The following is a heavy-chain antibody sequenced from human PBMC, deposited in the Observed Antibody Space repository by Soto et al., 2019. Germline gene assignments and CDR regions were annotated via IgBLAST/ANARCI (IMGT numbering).Heavy chain of an antibody. V-gene: IGHV4-61*08. Sequence: SETLSLTCTVSGVSISSGGYYWSWIRQPPGKGLEWIGYIYYSGSTNYNPSLKSRVTISVDTSKNQFSLKLSSVTAADTAVYYCARFSFSSSWYENWFDPWGQGTLVTVSS. CDR2: IYYSGST. J-gene: IGHJ5*02. D-gene: IGHD6-13*01. CDR1: GVSISSGGYY. CDR3: ARFSFSSSWYENWFDP.